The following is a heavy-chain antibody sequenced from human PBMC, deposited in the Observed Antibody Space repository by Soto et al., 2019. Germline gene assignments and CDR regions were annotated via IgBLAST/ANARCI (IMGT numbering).Heavy chain of an antibody. J-gene: IGHJ4*02. Sequence: ASVKVSCKASGYTFTSYGISWGRQAPGQGLEWRGRISVYNGTTYDAPNHQGRVTMTTDTATITAYMELRRLRSDDTAVYYCARGSVVAALPLNFDFWGQGSLVTVSS. CDR3: ARGSVVAALPLNFDF. CDR2: ISVYNGTT. CDR1: GYTFTSYG. V-gene: IGHV1-18*01. D-gene: IGHD2-15*01.